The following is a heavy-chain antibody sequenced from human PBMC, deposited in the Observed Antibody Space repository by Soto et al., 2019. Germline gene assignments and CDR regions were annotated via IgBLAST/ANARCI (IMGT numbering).Heavy chain of an antibody. CDR2: VYPGDSDT. CDR3: ARGLNWHYIMNWLDT. V-gene: IGHV5-51*01. D-gene: IGHD3-16*01. Sequence: GESLKISCRTSGYSFPTYWIAWVRQRPGKGLEWMGAVYPGDSDTKYSPSFQGHVTISADRSIGTAFLQWSSLNASDTAMYYCARGLNWHYIMNWLDTWGQGTLVTFSS. J-gene: IGHJ5*02. CDR1: GYSFPTYW.